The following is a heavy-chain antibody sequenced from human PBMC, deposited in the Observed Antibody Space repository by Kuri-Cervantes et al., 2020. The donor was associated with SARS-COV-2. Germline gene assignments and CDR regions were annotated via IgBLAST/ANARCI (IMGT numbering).Heavy chain of an antibody. D-gene: IGHD2-15*01. V-gene: IGHV1-8*01. CDR2: MNPNSGNT. CDR3: ARADCSGGSCPED. Sequence: ASVKVSCKAAGGTFSSNAVSWVRQTPGQGLEWMGWMNPNSGNTGYAQKFQGRVTMTRNTSIGTAYMELSSLRSEDTAVYYCARADCSGGSCPEDWGQGTLVTVSS. J-gene: IGHJ4*02. CDR1: GGTFSSNA.